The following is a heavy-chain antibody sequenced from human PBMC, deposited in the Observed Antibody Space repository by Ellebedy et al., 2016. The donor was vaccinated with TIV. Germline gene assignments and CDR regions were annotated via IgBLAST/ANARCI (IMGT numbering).Heavy chain of an antibody. CDR3: ARPVQMWLENYGLDV. J-gene: IGHJ6*02. D-gene: IGHD5-24*01. CDR2: ISKTGDYI. V-gene: IGHV3-48*03. CDR1: GFTFSSYE. Sequence: PGGSLRLSCAVSGFTFSSYEMNWVRQAPGRGLEWVSYISKTGDYIYYADSVRGRFTISRDNAQSSLFLQMSSLRVEDTAVYYCARPVQMWLENYGLDVWGQGTTVTVSS.